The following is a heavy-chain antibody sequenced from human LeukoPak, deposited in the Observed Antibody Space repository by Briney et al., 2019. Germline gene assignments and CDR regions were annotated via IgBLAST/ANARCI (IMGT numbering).Heavy chain of an antibody. J-gene: IGHJ3*02. V-gene: IGHV4-34*01. CDR3: ARAYDSSGYYHDAFDI. CDR2: INHSGST. Sequence: SEPLSLTCAVYGGSFSGYYWSWIRQPPGKGLEWIGEINHSGSTNYNPSLKSRVTISVDTSKNQFSLKLSSVTAADTAVYYCARAYDSSGYYHDAFDIWGQGTMITVSS. CDR1: GGSFSGYY. D-gene: IGHD3-22*01.